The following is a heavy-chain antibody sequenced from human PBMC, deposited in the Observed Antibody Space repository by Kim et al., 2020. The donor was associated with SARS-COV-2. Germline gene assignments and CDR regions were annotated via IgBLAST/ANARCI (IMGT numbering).Heavy chain of an antibody. V-gene: IGHV1-3*01. CDR1: GYTFTSYA. D-gene: IGHD3-10*01. CDR2: INAGNGNT. CDR3: ARGCMVREFQH. J-gene: IGHJ1*01. Sequence: ASVKVSCKSSGYTFTSYAMHWVRQAPGQRLEWMGWINAGNGNTKYSQKFQGRVTITRDTSASTAYMELSSLRSEDTAVYYCARGCMVREFQHWGQGTLVTVSS.